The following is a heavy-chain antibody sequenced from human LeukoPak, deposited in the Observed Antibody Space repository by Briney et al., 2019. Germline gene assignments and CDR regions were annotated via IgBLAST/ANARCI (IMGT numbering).Heavy chain of an antibody. J-gene: IGHJ4*02. D-gene: IGHD6-13*01. Sequence: GGSLRLSCAASGFTFSSYGMHWVRQAPGKGLEWVAVIWYDGSNKYYADSVKGRFTISRDNSKNTLYLQMNSLRAEDTAVYYCARDGYSSSWYAVYWGQGTLVTVSS. CDR3: ARDGYSSSWYAVY. V-gene: IGHV3-33*08. CDR1: GFTFSSYG. CDR2: IWYDGSNK.